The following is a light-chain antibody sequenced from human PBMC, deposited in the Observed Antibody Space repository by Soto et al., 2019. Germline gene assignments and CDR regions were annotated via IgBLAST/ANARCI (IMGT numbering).Light chain of an antibody. CDR2: GNN. V-gene: IGLV1-40*01. CDR1: SSNIGAGYD. CDR3: QSYDSSLSAL. Sequence: QSVLTQPPSVSGAPGQRVTISCTGSSSNIGAGYDVHWYQQLPGTAPKLLIYGNNNRPSGVPDRFSGSGSGTSASLAITGLQTEDEADYYCQSYDSSLSALIGGGTKLTVL. J-gene: IGLJ2*01.